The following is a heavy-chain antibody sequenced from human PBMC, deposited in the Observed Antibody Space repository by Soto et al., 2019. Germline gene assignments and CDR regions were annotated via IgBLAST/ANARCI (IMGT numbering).Heavy chain of an antibody. J-gene: IGHJ4*02. CDR3: ARGNYVDY. V-gene: IGHV3-11*06. CDR1: GFTFSDYY. Sequence: LSLTCAASGFTFSDYYMSWIRQAPGKGLEWVSYISSSSSYTNYADSVKGRFTISKDNAKNALYLQMNSLRAEDKAVYYCARGNYVDYWGQGTLVTVSS. CDR2: ISSSSSYT.